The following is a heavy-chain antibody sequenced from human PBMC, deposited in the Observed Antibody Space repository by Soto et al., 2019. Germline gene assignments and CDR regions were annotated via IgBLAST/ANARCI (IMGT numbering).Heavy chain of an antibody. CDR2: ISSTTNYI. J-gene: IGHJ4*02. CDR3: ARESEDLTSNFGY. CDR1: GFTFTRYS. V-gene: IGHV3-21*06. Sequence: PGWSLRLSCAASGFTFTRYSMNWVRQAPGKGLEWVSSISSTTNYIYYGDSMKGRFTISRDNAKNSLYLEMNSLRAEDTAVYYCARESEDLTSNFGYWGQGTLVTVSS.